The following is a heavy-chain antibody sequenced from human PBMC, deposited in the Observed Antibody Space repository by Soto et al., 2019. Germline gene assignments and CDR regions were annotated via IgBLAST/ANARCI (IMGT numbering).Heavy chain of an antibody. CDR1: GFIFRNDY. V-gene: IGHV3-7*03. CDR3: ASAVWFSPDS. CDR2: TNKDGSGA. D-gene: IGHD3-9*01. J-gene: IGHJ4*02. Sequence: GGSLRLSCVASGFIFRNDYMSWVRQAPGKGLEWVAKTNKDGSGAYYVDSLEGRFTISRDNAKNLLFLEMKSLRVDDTAVYHCASAVWFSPDSWGRATLFTAYS.